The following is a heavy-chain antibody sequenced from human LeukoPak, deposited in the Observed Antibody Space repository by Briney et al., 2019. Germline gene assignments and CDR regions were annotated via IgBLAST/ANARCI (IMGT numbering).Heavy chain of an antibody. D-gene: IGHD2-15*01. J-gene: IGHJ4*02. Sequence: GGSLRLSCAASGFTFSSYAMSWVRQAPGKGLEWVSAISGSGGSTYYADSVKGRFTISRDNSKNTLYLQMNSLRAEDTAVYYCAKAPRPEPYCSGGSCYSGCFDYWGQGTLVTVSS. CDR2: ISGSGGST. CDR3: AKAPRPEPYCSGGSCYSGCFDY. V-gene: IGHV3-23*01. CDR1: GFTFSSYA.